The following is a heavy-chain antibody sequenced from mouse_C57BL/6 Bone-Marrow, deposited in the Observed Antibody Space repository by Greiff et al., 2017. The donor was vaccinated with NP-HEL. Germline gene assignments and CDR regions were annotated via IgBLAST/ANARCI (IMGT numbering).Heavy chain of an antibody. CDR1: GYTFTSYW. CDR2: IHPNSGST. J-gene: IGHJ2*01. V-gene: IGHV1-64*01. Sequence: QVQLQQPGAELVKPGASVQLSCKASGYTFTSYWMHWVKQRPGQGLAWIGLIHPNSGSTNSNEKFKSKATLTADKSSSPAYMQLCSLTSGDCAVYYCARQGPWGQGTTLAASS. CDR3: ARQGP.